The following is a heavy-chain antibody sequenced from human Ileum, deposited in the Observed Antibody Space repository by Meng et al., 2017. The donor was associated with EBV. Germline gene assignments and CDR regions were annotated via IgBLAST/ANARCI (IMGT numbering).Heavy chain of an antibody. CDR1: GGSVISNNW. V-gene: IGHV4-4*02. Sequence: QVQLQESGRRLVTPSGTLSLTCAVSGGSVISNNWWSWVRQPPGKGLEWIGEIFHIGSTNNSPSLKSRVTISVDNSKNQFSLSLTSVTAADTAIYYRAKVSLTGTFYDHWGQGILVTVSS. J-gene: IGHJ4*02. CDR3: AKVSLTGTFYDH. D-gene: IGHD3-9*01. CDR2: IFHIGST.